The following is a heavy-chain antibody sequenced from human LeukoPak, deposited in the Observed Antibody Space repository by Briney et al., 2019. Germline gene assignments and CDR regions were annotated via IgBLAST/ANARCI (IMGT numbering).Heavy chain of an antibody. CDR2: IYYSGST. CDR1: GGSISSSSYY. V-gene: IGHV4-39*01. Sequence: PSETLSLTCTVSGGSISSSSYYWGWIRQPPGKGLEWIGSIYYSGSTYYNPSLKGRVTISVDTSKNQFSLKLSSVTAADTAVCYCARLKSTYYDFWSGYSPYYYYYYYMDVWGKGTTVTVSS. CDR3: ARLKSTYYDFWSGYSPYYYYYYYMDV. J-gene: IGHJ6*03. D-gene: IGHD3-3*01.